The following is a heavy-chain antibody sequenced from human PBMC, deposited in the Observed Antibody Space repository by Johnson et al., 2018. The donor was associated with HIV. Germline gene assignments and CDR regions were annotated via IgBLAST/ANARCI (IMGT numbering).Heavy chain of an antibody. CDR2: IWYNGSKK. Sequence: QVQLVESGGGVVQPGRSLRLSCAASGFTFSNYAMHWVRQAPGKGLEWVAVIWYNGSKKYYAASVKGRFTISRDNSKNTLYLQMNSLRAEDTAVYYCARDQYRKLTTVAGIWGQGTMVTVSS. CDR1: GFTFSNYA. CDR3: ARDQYRKLTTVAGI. V-gene: IGHV3-33*01. D-gene: IGHD4-17*01. J-gene: IGHJ3*02.